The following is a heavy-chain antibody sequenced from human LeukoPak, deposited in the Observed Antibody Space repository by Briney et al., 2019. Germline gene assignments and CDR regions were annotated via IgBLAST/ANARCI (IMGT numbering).Heavy chain of an antibody. CDR2: IDGSGDTI. CDR1: GFTFSDYS. CDR3: SRRLDC. V-gene: IGHV3-48*02. Sequence: GESLRLSCAASGFTFSDYSMNWVRQAPGKGLEWVSYIDGSGDTIYYADSVKGRFTISRDNAKNSLDLQMNSLRDADTAVYYCSRRLDCWGQGTLVTVSS. J-gene: IGHJ4*02.